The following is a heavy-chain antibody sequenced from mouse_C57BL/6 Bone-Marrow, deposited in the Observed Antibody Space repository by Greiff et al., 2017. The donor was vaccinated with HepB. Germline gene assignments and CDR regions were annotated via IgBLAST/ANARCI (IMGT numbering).Heavy chain of an antibody. CDR1: GFTFSDAW. CDR2: IRNKANNHAT. CDR3: TRRGYGSGYYYAMDY. V-gene: IGHV6-6*01. Sequence: EVKVVESGGGLVQPGGSMKLSCAASGFTFSDAWMDWVRQSPEKGLEWVAEIRNKANNHATYYAESVKGRFAISRDDSKSSVYLQMNSLRAEDTGIYYCTRRGYGSGYYYAMDYWGQGTSVTVSS. D-gene: IGHD1-1*01. J-gene: IGHJ4*01.